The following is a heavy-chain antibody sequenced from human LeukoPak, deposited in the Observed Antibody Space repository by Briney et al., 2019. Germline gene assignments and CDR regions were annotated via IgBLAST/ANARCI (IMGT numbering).Heavy chain of an antibody. V-gene: IGHV4-61*02. CDR2: IYTSGST. J-gene: IGHJ6*03. CDR1: GGSISSGSYY. Sequence: SETLSLTCTVSGGSISSGSYYWSWIRQPAGKGLEWIGRIYTSGSTNYNPSLKSRVTISVDTSKNQFSLKLSSVTAADTAVYYCATYYYYGSGSYRYYYYMDVWGKGTTVTVSS. D-gene: IGHD3-10*01. CDR3: ATYYYYGSGSYRYYYYMDV.